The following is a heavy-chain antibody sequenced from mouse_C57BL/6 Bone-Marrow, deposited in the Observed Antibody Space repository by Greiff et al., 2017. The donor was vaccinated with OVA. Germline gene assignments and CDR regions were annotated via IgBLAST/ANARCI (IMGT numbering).Heavy chain of an antibody. D-gene: IGHD1-1*01. V-gene: IGHV1-82*01. CDR2: IYPGDGDT. CDR3: ARLTVVAKGYAMDY. J-gene: IGHJ4*01. CDR1: GYAFSSSW. Sequence: QVQLQQSGPELVKPGASVQISCKASGYAFSSSWMNWVKQRPGKGLEWIGRIYPGDGDTNYNGKFKGKATLTADKSSSTAYMQLSSLTSEDSAVYFCARLTVVAKGYAMDYWGQGTSVTVAS.